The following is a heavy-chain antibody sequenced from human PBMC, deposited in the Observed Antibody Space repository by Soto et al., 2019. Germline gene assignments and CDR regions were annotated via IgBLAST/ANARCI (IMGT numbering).Heavy chain of an antibody. CDR3: ARQIYDSDTGPNFQYYFDS. CDR1: GYSFAGYW. V-gene: IGHV5-10-1*01. D-gene: IGHD3-22*01. CDR2: IDPSDSQT. J-gene: IGHJ4*02. Sequence: GESLKISCKGSGYSFAGYWITWVRQKPGKGLEWMGRIDPSDSQTYYSPSFRGHVTISATKSSTTVFLQWSSLRASDTAMYYCARQIYDSDTGPNFQYYFDSWGQGTPVTVSS.